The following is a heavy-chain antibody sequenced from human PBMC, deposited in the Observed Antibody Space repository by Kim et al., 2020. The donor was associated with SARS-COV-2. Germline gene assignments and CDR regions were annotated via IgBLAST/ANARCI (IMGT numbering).Heavy chain of an antibody. CDR1: GFTFTSSA. D-gene: IGHD1-7*01. CDR3: AATKLRRGYYYYGMDV. Sequence: SVKVSCKASGFTFTSSAVQWVRQARGQRLEWIGWIVVGSGNTNYAQKFQERVTITRDMSTSTAYMELSSLRSEDTAVYYCAATKLRRGYYYYGMDVWGQGTTVTVSS. CDR2: IVVGSGNT. V-gene: IGHV1-58*01. J-gene: IGHJ6*02.